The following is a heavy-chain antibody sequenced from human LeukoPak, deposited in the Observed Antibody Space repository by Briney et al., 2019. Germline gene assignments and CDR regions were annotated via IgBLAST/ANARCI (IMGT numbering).Heavy chain of an antibody. V-gene: IGHV3-48*04. D-gene: IGHD6-19*01. CDR2: ITSSGSTI. Sequence: GGSLRLSCAASGFTFSSYSMNWVRQAPGKGPEWVSYITSSGSTIYYADSVKGRFTISRDNAKISLYLQMNSLRAEDTAVYYCARRGAVAGTTDYWGQGTLVTVSS. CDR1: GFTFSSYS. CDR3: ARRGAVAGTTDY. J-gene: IGHJ4*02.